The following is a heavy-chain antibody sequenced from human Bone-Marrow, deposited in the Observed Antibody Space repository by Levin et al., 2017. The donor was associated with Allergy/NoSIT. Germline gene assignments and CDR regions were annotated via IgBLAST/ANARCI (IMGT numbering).Heavy chain of an antibody. D-gene: IGHD2-2*01. Sequence: ASVKVSCKTSGYTFTSFGICWVRQAPGQGLEWMACISPYNGNTNYAQKLQGRVTMTTDTSTSTAYMELRSLTSDDTAPYYCEGEVPAARYSLDFWGQGTLVTVSS. J-gene: IGHJ4*02. CDR2: ISPYNGNT. V-gene: IGHV1-18*04. CDR1: GYTFTSFG. CDR3: EGEVPAARYSLDF.